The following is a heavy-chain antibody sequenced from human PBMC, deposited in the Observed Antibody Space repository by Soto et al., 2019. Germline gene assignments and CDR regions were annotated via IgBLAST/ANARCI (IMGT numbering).Heavy chain of an antibody. CDR3: ARDGGRHSGGIDY. CDR1: AGTFRSYS. Sequence: QVQLVQSGAEVKKPGSSVKVSCNASAGTFRSYSINWVRQAPGQGLEWMGEIIPIFGTANYAQKIQGRVTISEDESTRTAYMELSSLRSDETAVYYCARDGGRHSGGIDYWGQGTLVTVSS. CDR2: IIPIFGTA. V-gene: IGHV1-69*01. J-gene: IGHJ4*02. D-gene: IGHD1-26*01.